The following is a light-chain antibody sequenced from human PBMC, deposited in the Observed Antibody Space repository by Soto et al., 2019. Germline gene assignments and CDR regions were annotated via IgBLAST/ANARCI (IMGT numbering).Light chain of an antibody. Sequence: DLQMTQCPSSLSESVGDRVTITCQASQDITNYLNWYQRTPGKAPKLLIYDASNLETGVPSRFSGSGSGTDFTFTISGLQPEDFATYYCQHFDNLPSGTFGQGTRLEIK. CDR1: QDITNY. CDR2: DAS. J-gene: IGKJ5*01. CDR3: QHFDNLPSGT. V-gene: IGKV1-33*01.